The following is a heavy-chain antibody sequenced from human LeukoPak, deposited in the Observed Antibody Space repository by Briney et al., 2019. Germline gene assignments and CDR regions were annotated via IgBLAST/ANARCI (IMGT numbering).Heavy chain of an antibody. CDR1: GDSINSGHY. J-gene: IGHJ4*02. D-gene: IGHD5-12*01. Sequence: SETLSLTCGVSGDSINSGHYWGWIRQPPGKGLEWIGGMYHSGSTYYNPSLKSRVTISIDTSKNQFSLKLRSVTAADTAVYYCARVRGGPTPYDYQKNPLFDYWGQGTLVTVSS. CDR2: MYHSGST. CDR3: ARVRGGPTPYDYQKNPLFDY. V-gene: IGHV4-38-2*01.